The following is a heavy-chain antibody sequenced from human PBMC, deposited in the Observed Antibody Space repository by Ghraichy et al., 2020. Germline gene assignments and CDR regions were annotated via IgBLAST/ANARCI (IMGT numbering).Heavy chain of an antibody. CDR1: GYTFTGYY. Sequence: ASVKVSCKTSGYTFTGYYLHWVRQAPGQGLEWMGWINPNSGGTNYAQKFQGRVTMISDTSISTVYMELRRLRFDDTAVYYCARDRLGYKYYYDSSGLRHWGQGTLGTVS. CDR2: INPNSGGT. CDR3: ARDRLGYKYYYDSSGLRH. V-gene: IGHV1-2*02. D-gene: IGHD3-22*01. J-gene: IGHJ1*01.